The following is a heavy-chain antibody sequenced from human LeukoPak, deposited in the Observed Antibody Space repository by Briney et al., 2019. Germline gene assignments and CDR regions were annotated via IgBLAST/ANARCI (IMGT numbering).Heavy chain of an antibody. V-gene: IGHV3-7*03. CDR3: ARSRENYYDSSEIPNWFDP. CDR2: IKQDGSEK. Sequence: GGSLRLSCAASGFTFSRYWMSWVRQAPGKGLEWVANIKQDGSEKYYVDSVKGRFTISRDNAKNSMYLQMNSLRAEDTAVYYCARSRENYYDSSEIPNWFDPWGQGTLVTVSS. D-gene: IGHD3-22*01. J-gene: IGHJ5*02. CDR1: GFTFSRYW.